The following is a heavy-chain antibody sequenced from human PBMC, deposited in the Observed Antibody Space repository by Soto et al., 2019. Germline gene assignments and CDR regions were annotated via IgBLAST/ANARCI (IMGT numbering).Heavy chain of an antibody. CDR1: GCTFSSYA. D-gene: IGHD6-19*01. CDR2: ISGSGGST. J-gene: IGHJ4*02. Sequence: EVQLLESGGGLVQPGGSLRLSCAASGCTFSSYAMSWVRQAPGKGLEWVSAISGSGGSTYYADSVKGRFTISRDNSKNTLYLQMNSLRAEDTAVYYCAKDPLRRSGWYVPFDYWGQGTLVTVSS. CDR3: AKDPLRRSGWYVPFDY. V-gene: IGHV3-23*01.